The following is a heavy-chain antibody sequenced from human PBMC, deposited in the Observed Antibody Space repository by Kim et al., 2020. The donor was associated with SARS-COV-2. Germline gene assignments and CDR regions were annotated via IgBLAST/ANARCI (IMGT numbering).Heavy chain of an antibody. V-gene: IGHV3-15*01. CDR1: GFTFSNAW. Sequence: GGSLRLSCAASGFTFSNAWMSWVRQAPGKGLEWVGRIKSKTDGGTTDYAAPVKGRFTISRDDSKNTLYLQMNSLKTEDTAVYYCTTDSIWSSSWYAYWGQGTLVTVSS. CDR2: IKSKTDGGTT. D-gene: IGHD6-13*01. J-gene: IGHJ4*02. CDR3: TTDSIWSSSWYAY.